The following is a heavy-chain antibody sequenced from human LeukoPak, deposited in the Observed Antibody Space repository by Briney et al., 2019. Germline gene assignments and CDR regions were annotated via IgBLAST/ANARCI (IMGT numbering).Heavy chain of an antibody. D-gene: IGHD3-10*01. CDR1: GFTFDDYG. J-gene: IGHJ4*02. CDR3: ARVGGYYYGSGRNDY. Sequence: PGGSLRLSCAASGFTFDDYGMSWVRQAPGKGLEWVSGMNWNGGSTGYADSVKGRFTISRDNAKNSLYLQMNSLRAEDTALYYCARVGGYYYGSGRNDYWGQGTLVTVSS. CDR2: MNWNGGST. V-gene: IGHV3-20*04.